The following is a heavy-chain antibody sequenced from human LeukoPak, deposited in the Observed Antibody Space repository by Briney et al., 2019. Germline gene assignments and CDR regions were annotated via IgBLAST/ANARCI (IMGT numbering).Heavy chain of an antibody. Sequence: ASVKVSCKASGYTFTSYGISWVRQAPGQGLEWMGWISAYNGNTNYAQKFQGRVTMTEDTSTDTAYMELSSLRSEDTAVYYCAGIAVAGLDAFDIWGQGTMVTVSS. J-gene: IGHJ3*02. CDR2: ISAYNGNT. D-gene: IGHD6-19*01. CDR1: GYTFTSYG. V-gene: IGHV1-18*01. CDR3: AGIAVAGLDAFDI.